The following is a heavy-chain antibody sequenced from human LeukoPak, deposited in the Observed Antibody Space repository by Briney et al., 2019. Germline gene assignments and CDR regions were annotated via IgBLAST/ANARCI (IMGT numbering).Heavy chain of an antibody. J-gene: IGHJ4*02. CDR3: ARDLYYYDSSGYYRFDY. V-gene: IGHV4-4*07. Sequence: SETLSLTCAVSGGSISSYYWSWIRQPAGKGLEWIGRIYTSGSTNYNPSLKSRVTMSVDTSKNQFSLKLSSVTAADTAVYYCARDLYYYDSSGYYRFDYWGQGTLVTVSS. D-gene: IGHD3-22*01. CDR1: GGSISSYY. CDR2: IYTSGST.